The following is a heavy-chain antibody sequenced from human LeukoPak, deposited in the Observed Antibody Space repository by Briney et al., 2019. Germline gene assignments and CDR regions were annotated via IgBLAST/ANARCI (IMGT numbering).Heavy chain of an antibody. V-gene: IGHV4-39*01. CDR1: GGSISSRTYY. CDR3: ASESYYNWFDP. Sequence: ASETLSLTCTVSGGSISSRTYYWGWIRQPPGKGLEWIGSIYYSGSTYYNPSLKSRVTISVDTSKNRFSLKLSSVTAADTAVYYCASESYYNWFDPWGQGTLVTVSS. D-gene: IGHD1-26*01. J-gene: IGHJ5*02. CDR2: IYYSGST.